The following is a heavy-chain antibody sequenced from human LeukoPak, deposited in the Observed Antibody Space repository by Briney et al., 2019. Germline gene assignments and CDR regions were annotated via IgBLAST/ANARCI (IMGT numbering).Heavy chain of an antibody. V-gene: IGHV3-23*01. CDR2: ISPSSDIK. D-gene: IGHD3-10*01. CDR3: AKDDAWLRFGE. J-gene: IGHJ4*02. Sequence: GGTLRLSCAASVFTFSNHGMNWVRQSPGKGLEWVSGISPSSDIKYYADSVKGRFTISRDNSKNMLYLEVISLTADDTAVYYCAKDDAWLRFGEWSQGTLVTVSS. CDR1: VFTFSNHG.